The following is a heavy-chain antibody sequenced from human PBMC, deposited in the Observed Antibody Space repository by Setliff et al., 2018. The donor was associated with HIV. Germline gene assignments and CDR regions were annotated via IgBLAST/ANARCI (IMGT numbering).Heavy chain of an antibody. D-gene: IGHD3-16*02. CDR1: GGSVGSGSYY. V-gene: IGHV4-61*01. CDR2: IYYSGST. CDR3: AAPRSNLYDSTIAY. Sequence: KASETLSLTCSVSGGSVGSGSYYWSWIRQSPGKGLEWLGYIYYSGSTTYNPSLKSRVTIFVDTSKNQFSLKLSFVTEDTGVYYCAAPRSNLYDSTIAYWGQGTQVTVSS. J-gene: IGHJ4*02.